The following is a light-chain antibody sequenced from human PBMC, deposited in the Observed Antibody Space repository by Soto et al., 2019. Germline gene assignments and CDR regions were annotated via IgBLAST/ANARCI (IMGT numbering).Light chain of an antibody. J-gene: IGKJ1*01. CDR3: QQFHYWWT. Sequence: EIVMTQSPAALSVSPGERATLSCRASQNIDNKLVWYQQKPGQVPRLLIYDASTRATGIPARFSGSGSGTEFTLTISSLQSEDFAFYYCQQFHYWWTFGQGTKV. CDR2: DAS. V-gene: IGKV3-15*01. CDR1: QNIDNK.